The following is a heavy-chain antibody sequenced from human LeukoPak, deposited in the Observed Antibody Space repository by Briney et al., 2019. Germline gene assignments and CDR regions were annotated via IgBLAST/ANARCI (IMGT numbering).Heavy chain of an antibody. CDR2: ISYSGST. J-gene: IGHJ4*02. Sequence: PSQTLSHTCTVSGGSISSGDYYWTWIRQPPGKGLEWIGYISYSGSTYYNPSLKSRVTISVDTSKNQFSLKLRSVTAADTAAYYCARAYGDYVPGYWGQGTLVTVSS. CDR1: GGSISSGDYY. V-gene: IGHV4-30-4*01. D-gene: IGHD4-17*01. CDR3: ARAYGDYVPGY.